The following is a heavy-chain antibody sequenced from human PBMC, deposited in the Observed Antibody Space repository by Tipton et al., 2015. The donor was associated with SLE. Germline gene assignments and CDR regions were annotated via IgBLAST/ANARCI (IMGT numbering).Heavy chain of an antibody. CDR1: GYTYTDYF. CDR2: INPNSGGT. Sequence: QLVQSGAEVRKPGASVKVSCKASGYTYTDYFIHWVRQAPGKGLEWMGRINPNSGGTNRARKFQDRVTMTTDPSTSTAYMELRSLRYDDTAVYYCARVVWHYDSWSGSPGHYTYMDVWGKGTTVTVSS. CDR3: ARVVWHYDSWSGSPGHYTYMDV. J-gene: IGHJ6*03. D-gene: IGHD3-3*01. V-gene: IGHV1-2*06.